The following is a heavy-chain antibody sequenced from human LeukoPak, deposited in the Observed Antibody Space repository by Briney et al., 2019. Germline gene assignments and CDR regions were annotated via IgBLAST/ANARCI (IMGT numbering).Heavy chain of an antibody. D-gene: IGHD6-19*01. J-gene: IGHJ4*02. CDR3: AKGVSSVLPYFDY. CDR2: ISYDGNNK. V-gene: IGHV3-30*18. CDR1: GFTFSTYV. Sequence: GGSLRLSCAASGFTFSTYVMHWVRQAPGKGLEWVAIISYDGNNKYYADSVKGRFTISRDNSKNSLYLQMNSLRTEDTALYYCAKGVSSVLPYFDYWGQGTLVTVSS.